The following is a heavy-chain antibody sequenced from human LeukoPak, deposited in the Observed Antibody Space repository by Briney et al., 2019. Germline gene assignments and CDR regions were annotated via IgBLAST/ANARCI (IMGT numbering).Heavy chain of an antibody. V-gene: IGHV1-18*01. CDR1: GYTFTSYG. CDR3: ARDLKDIVVVPAPNWFDP. D-gene: IGHD2-2*01. Sequence: ASVAVSFKASGYTFTSYGISWVRQAPGQGLEWMGWISAYNGNTNYAQKLQGRVTMTTDTSTSTAYMELRSLRSDDTAVYYCARDLKDIVVVPAPNWFDPWAREPWSPSPQ. J-gene: IGHJ5*02. CDR2: ISAYNGNT.